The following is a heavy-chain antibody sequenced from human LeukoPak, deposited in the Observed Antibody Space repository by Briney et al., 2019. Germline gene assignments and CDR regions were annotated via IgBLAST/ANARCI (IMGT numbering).Heavy chain of an antibody. CDR3: AKGISSPSCPQL. CDR1: GFTFDDYA. J-gene: IGHJ4*02. Sequence: GGSLRLSCAASGFTFDDYAMRWVRHAPGKGLEWVSGISWNSGSIIYADSVKGRFTISRDNAKNSLYLQMNSLRAGDTALYYCAKGISSPSCPQLWGEGTLVSVSS. V-gene: IGHV3-9*01. CDR2: ISWNSGSI. D-gene: IGHD2-2*01.